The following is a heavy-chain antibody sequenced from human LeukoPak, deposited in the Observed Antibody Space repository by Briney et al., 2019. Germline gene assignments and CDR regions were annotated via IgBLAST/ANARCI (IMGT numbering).Heavy chain of an antibody. V-gene: IGHV3-49*04. CDR1: GVNFGDFA. J-gene: IGHJ4*02. CDR2: IRSKGYGGTT. CDR3: TRDLSSGWYDY. D-gene: IGHD6-19*01. Sequence: GGSLRLSCTASGVNFGDFAMSWVRQAPGKGLQWVGSIRSKGYGGTTEYAASVKGRFTISRDDSKSIAYLQMDSLKPEDTAVYYCTRDLSSGWYDYWGQGILVTVSS.